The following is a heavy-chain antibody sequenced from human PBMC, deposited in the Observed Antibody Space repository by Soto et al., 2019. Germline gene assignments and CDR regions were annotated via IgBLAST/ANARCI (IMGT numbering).Heavy chain of an antibody. CDR3: ARSIAVPSSHIDH. CDR1: GGSISGYY. Sequence: SETLSLTCSVSGGSISGYYWSWIRQAPGKGLEWIGYVYDTGSTSYNPSLQSRVTISVDTSKKQFSLSLRLVTAADTAVYLCARSIAVPSSHIDHWGLGTRVTVSS. V-gene: IGHV4-59*01. CDR2: VYDTGST. J-gene: IGHJ4*02. D-gene: IGHD6-6*01.